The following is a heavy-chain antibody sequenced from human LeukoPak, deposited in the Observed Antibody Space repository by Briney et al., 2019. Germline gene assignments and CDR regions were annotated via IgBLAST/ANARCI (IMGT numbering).Heavy chain of an antibody. CDR1: GGSITSRNW. J-gene: IGHJ4*02. V-gene: IGHV4-4*02. CDR2: IYHSGST. Sequence: SGTLSLTCAVSGGSITSRNWWSWVRQPPGKGLEWIGEIYHSGSTNYNPSLKSRVTISVDKSKNQFSLKLSSVTAADTAVYYCAARSSSTSCFDYWGQGTLVTVSS. CDR3: AARSSSTSCFDY. D-gene: IGHD2-2*01.